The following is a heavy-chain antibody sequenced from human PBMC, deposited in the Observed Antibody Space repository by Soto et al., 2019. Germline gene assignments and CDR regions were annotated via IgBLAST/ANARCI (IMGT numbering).Heavy chain of an antibody. D-gene: IGHD3-10*01. J-gene: IGHJ6*02. CDR1: GYSFTSYW. CDR3: ASVGATVRGVTTPMDV. CDR2: IDPSDSYT. Sequence: EVQLVQSGAEVKKPGESLRISCKGSGYSFTSYWISWVRQMPGKGLEWMGRIDPSDSYTNYSPSFQGHVTISADKSISTAYLQWSSLKASDTAMYYCASVGATVRGVTTPMDVWGQGTTVTVSS. V-gene: IGHV5-10-1*01.